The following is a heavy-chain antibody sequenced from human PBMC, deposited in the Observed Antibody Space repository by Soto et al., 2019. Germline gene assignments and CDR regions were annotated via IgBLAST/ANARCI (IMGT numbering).Heavy chain of an antibody. V-gene: IGHV1-18*01. CDR1: GYTFTSYG. D-gene: IGHD6-13*01. CDR3: AIFRIAAAGTPVNYFDY. CDR2: ISAYNGNT. Sequence: QVQLVQSGAEVKKPGASVKVSCKASGYTFTSYGISWVRQAPGQGLEWMGWISAYNGNTNYAQKLQGRVTMTTDTSTSTAYMELRSRRSDDTAVYYCAIFRIAAAGTPVNYFDYWGQGTLVTVSS. J-gene: IGHJ4*02.